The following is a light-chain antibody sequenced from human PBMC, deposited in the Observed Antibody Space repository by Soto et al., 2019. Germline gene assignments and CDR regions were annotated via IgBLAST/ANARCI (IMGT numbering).Light chain of an antibody. CDR3: QQYDSSTRT. Sequence: DIVLTQSPAILSLSPGERATLSWRAGQGVSRYLAWYQQKPGQAPGLLIYDASTMESGVPVRFSGSGSGTDFTLTISSLEPEDFAIYGCQQYDSSTRTFGQGTKVDIK. V-gene: IGKV3-11*01. J-gene: IGKJ1*01. CDR1: QGVSRY. CDR2: DAS.